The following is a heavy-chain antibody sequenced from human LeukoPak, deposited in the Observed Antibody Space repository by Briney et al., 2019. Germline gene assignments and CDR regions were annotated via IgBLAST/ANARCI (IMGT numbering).Heavy chain of an antibody. J-gene: IGHJ4*02. Sequence: SVKVSCKASGGTFISYAISWVRQAPGQRLEWMGGIIPIFGTANYAQKFQGRVTITADESTSTAYMELSSLRSEDTAVYYCASSSRLRLGELSLCDYWGQGTLVTVSS. V-gene: IGHV1-69*13. CDR2: IIPIFGTA. D-gene: IGHD3-16*02. CDR3: ASSSRLRLGELSLCDY. CDR1: GGTFISYA.